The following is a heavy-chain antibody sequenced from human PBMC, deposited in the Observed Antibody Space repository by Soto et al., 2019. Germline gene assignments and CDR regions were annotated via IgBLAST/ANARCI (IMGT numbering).Heavy chain of an antibody. V-gene: IGHV3-49*04. Sequence: GGSLRLSCTASGFTFGDYAMSWVRQAPGKGLEWVGFIRSKAYGGTTEYAASVKGRFTIPRDDSKSIAYLQMNSLKTEDTAVYYCTRDVAAVAGTTYYYYYGMDVWGQGTTVTVSS. D-gene: IGHD6-19*01. J-gene: IGHJ6*02. CDR2: IRSKAYGGTT. CDR1: GFTFGDYA. CDR3: TRDVAAVAGTTYYYYYGMDV.